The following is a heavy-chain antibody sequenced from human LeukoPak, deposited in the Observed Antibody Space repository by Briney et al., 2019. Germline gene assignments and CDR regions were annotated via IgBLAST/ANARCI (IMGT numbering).Heavy chain of an antibody. CDR3: ARDITGSFDY. Sequence: SETLSLTCAVYGGSFSGYYWSWIRQPPGKGLEWIGSIYYSGSTYYNPSLKSRVTISVDTSKNQFSLKLSSVTAADTAVYYCARDITGSFDYWGQGNLVTVSS. J-gene: IGHJ4*02. D-gene: IGHD1-14*01. V-gene: IGHV4-34*01. CDR1: GGSFSGYY. CDR2: IYYSGST.